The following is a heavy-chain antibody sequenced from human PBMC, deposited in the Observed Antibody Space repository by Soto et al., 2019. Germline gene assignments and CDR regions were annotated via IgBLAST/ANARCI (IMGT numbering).Heavy chain of an antibody. V-gene: IGHV4-34*01. D-gene: IGHD2-2*01. Sequence: SETLSLTCAVYGGSFSGYYWSWIRQPPGKGLEWIGEINHSGSTNYNPSIKSRVTISVDTSKNQFSLKLSSVTAADTAVYYCARCCSSTSCYEGFDYWGQGTLVTVSS. CDR1: GGSFSGYY. CDR2: INHSGST. CDR3: ARCCSSTSCYEGFDY. J-gene: IGHJ4*02.